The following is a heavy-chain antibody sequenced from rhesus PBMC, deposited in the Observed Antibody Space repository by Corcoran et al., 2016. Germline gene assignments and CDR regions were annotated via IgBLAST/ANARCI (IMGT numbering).Heavy chain of an antibody. CDR3: ARSNWDDFF. CDR1: GVSISGAFP. V-gene: IGHV4-106*01. D-gene: IGHD1-7*02. CDR2: IHGSGGVP. J-gene: IGHJ4*01. Sequence: QVQLQESGPGRVQPSETPSLPGAVSGVSISGAFPCTWSRQPPGTGLEWRAAPPGKGLEWSGYIHGSGGVPNSNPSLTNRVTISMDTSKHQFSLKLTALTAADAAVYYCARSNWDDFFWGQGVLVTVSS.